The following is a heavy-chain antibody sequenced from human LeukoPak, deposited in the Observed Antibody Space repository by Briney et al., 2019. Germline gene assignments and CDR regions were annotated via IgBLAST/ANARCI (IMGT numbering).Heavy chain of an antibody. CDR1: GFAFSNYS. J-gene: IGHJ4*02. D-gene: IGHD6-13*01. CDR2: ITGGGSYT. Sequence: GGSLRLSCAASGFAFSNYSMHWVRQPPGKGLEWVSGITGGGSYTKHADSVTGRFTVSRDNSKNTLYLHLNSLRVDDTAVYFCAKDAQLVKGEIDYWGQGALVTVSP. CDR3: AKDAQLVKGEIDY. V-gene: IGHV3-23*01.